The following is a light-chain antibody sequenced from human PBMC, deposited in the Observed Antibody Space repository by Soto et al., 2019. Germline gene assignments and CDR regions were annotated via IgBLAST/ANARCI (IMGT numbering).Light chain of an antibody. J-gene: IGKJ2*01. CDR3: QQYGNYSPYT. V-gene: IGKV1-5*03. CDR2: KSP. CDR1: QSIGNW. Sequence: DIQMTQSPSTLSASVGDRVTITCRASQSIGNWLAWYQHKPGKALKLLIYKSPNLESGVPSRFSGSGSGTEFTLTINSLQPHDFATYYCQQYGNYSPYTFGQGTKLEIK.